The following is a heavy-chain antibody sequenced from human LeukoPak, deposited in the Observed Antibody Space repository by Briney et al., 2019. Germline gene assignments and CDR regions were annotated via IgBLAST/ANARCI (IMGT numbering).Heavy chain of an antibody. J-gene: IGHJ4*02. Sequence: PGGSLRLSCAASGFSFSRAWMSWVRQAPGKGLEWVSGIIPSGHTTYYADSVRGRFTISRDNSRNTLYLQMNSLRAEDTAVYYCAKEYTGTFSPFPSYFDSWGQGTLVTVSS. CDR3: AKEYTGTFSPFPSYFDS. CDR2: IIPSGHTT. CDR1: GFSFSRAW. D-gene: IGHD1-26*01. V-gene: IGHV3-23*01.